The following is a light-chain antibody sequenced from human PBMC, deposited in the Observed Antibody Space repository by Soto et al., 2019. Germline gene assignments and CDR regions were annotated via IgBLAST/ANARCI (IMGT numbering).Light chain of an antibody. J-gene: IGLJ1*01. V-gene: IGLV2-14*01. Sequence: QSALTQPASVSGSPGQSSTISCTGTSSDVGGYNYVSWYQQHPGKAPKLMIYDVRHRPSGVSNRFSGSKSGNTASLTISGLQAEDEADYYCSSYTSSSTLYVFGTGTKLTVL. CDR2: DVR. CDR1: SSDVGGYNY. CDR3: SSYTSSSTLYV.